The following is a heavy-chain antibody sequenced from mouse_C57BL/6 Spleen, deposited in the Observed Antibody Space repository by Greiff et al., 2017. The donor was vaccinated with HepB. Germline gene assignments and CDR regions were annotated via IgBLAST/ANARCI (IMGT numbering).Heavy chain of an antibody. J-gene: IGHJ4*01. CDR3: ARDQYSSYAMDY. Sequence: EVNLVESGGGLVKPGGSLKLSCAASGFTFSSYAMSWVRQTPEKRLEWVATISDGGSYTYYPDNVKGRFTISRDNAKNNLYLQMSHLKSEDTAMYYCARDQYSSYAMDYWGQGTSVTVSS. CDR2: ISDGGSYT. CDR1: GFTFSSYA. V-gene: IGHV5-4*01.